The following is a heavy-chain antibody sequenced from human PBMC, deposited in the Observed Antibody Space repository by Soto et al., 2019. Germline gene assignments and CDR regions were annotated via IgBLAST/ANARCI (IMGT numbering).Heavy chain of an antibody. D-gene: IGHD2-8*01. V-gene: IGHV4-30-2*01. CDR2: IYHSGST. CDR3: ARWWMSAPRFDP. Sequence: QLQLQESGSGLVKPSQTLSLTCAVSGGSISSGGYSWSWIRQPPGKGLEWIGYIYHSGSTYYNPSRKSRVTTSVDRSKTQFSLKLSSVTAADTAVYYCARWWMSAPRFDPWGQGTLVTVSS. J-gene: IGHJ5*02. CDR1: GGSISSGGYS.